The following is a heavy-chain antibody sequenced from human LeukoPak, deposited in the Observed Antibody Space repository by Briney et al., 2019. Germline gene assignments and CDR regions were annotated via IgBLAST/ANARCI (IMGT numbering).Heavy chain of an antibody. CDR2: ISAYNGNT. CDR1: GYTFTSYG. CDR3: AREELYSSGWYAEYYFDY. D-gene: IGHD6-19*01. Sequence: ASVKVSCKASGYTFTSYGISWVRQAPGQGLEWMGWISAYNGNTNYARKLQGRVTMTTDTSTSTAYMELRSLRSDDTAVYYCAREELYSSGWYAEYYFDYWGQGTLVTVSS. V-gene: IGHV1-18*01. J-gene: IGHJ4*02.